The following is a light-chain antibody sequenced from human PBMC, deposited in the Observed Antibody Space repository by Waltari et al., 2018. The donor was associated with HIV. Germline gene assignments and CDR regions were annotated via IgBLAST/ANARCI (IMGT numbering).Light chain of an antibody. CDR3: CSYVCSYTPWV. J-gene: IGLJ1*01. CDR2: DVS. Sequence: QSALTQPRSVSGSPGQSVTISCTGTSSDVGGYNSVSWYQQHPGEAPKLMIYDVSSRRSVVPVRFFGSKSGNTASLTISGLQAEDEADYYCCSYVCSYTPWVFVTGTQFTVL. V-gene: IGLV2-11*01. CDR1: SSDVGGYNS.